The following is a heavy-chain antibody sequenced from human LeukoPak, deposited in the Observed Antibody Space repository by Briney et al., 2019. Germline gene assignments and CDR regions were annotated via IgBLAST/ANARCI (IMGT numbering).Heavy chain of an antibody. D-gene: IGHD3-16*01. V-gene: IGHV3-21*01. CDR1: GFIFSRYS. Sequence: GGSLRLSCAASGFIFSRYSMHWVRQAPGRGLEWVASMSNTGDNIYYADSLQGRFTISRDNAKNSLFLQMDSLRVDDTAVYYCARGAGVGSYVPFDLWGLGTLVAVSS. J-gene: IGHJ4*02. CDR3: ARGAGVGSYVPFDL. CDR2: MSNTGDNI.